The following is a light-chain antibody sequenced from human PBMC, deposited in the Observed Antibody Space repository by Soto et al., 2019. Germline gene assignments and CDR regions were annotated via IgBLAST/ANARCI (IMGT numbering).Light chain of an antibody. Sequence: PGERATLSCRASQSVSSSLAWYQQKPGQAPRLLIYGASTRATGIPAGFSGGGSGTEFTLTISSLQSEDFAVYYCQQYSRWPITFGQGTRLEIK. CDR3: QQYSRWPIT. V-gene: IGKV3-15*01. J-gene: IGKJ5*01. CDR1: QSVSSS. CDR2: GAS.